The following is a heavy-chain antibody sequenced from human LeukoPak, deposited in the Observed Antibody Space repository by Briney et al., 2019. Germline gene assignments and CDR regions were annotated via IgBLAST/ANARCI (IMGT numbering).Heavy chain of an antibody. CDR3: ARDRPNVDSSGYFSRHDAFDI. V-gene: IGHV4-4*07. J-gene: IGHJ3*02. CDR2: IYTSGST. D-gene: IGHD3-22*01. Sequence: SETLSLTCTVSGGSISSYYWSWIRQPAGKGLEWIGRIYTSGSTNYNPSLKSRVTMSVDTSKNQFSLKLSSVTAADTAVYYCARDRPNVDSSGYFSRHDAFDIWGQGTLVTVSS. CDR1: GGSISSYY.